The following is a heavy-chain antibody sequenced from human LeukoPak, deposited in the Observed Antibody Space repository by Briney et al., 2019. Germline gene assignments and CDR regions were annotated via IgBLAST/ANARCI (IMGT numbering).Heavy chain of an antibody. CDR3: ARDPDSSGYSLGYGMDV. D-gene: IGHD3-22*01. Sequence: GGSLRLSCAASGFTLHNYGMHWVRQAPGKGLEWVALVWYDGSHEFYADSVKGRFTISRDNSNNKVYLQMNNLRAEDTAVYYCARDPDSSGYSLGYGMDVWGQGTTVTVSS. CDR1: GFTLHNYG. CDR2: VWYDGSHE. J-gene: IGHJ6*02. V-gene: IGHV3-33*01.